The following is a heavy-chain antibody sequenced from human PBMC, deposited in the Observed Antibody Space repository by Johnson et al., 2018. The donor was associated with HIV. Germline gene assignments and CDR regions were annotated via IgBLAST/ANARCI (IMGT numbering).Heavy chain of an antibody. D-gene: IGHD4-23*01. CDR2: IKSRSDRGTT. V-gene: IGHV3-15*05. J-gene: IGHJ3*02. Sequence: VEPGGSLRLSCAASGFTFSYVWMHWVRQAPGKGLEWVARIKSRSDRGTTDHAAPVKGRFTISRDTSENTVYLQMNSLRAEDTAVYYCAREALPRGLQSSFGGAFDIWGQGTMVTVSS. CDR1: GFTFSYVW. CDR3: AREALPRGLQSSFGGAFDI.